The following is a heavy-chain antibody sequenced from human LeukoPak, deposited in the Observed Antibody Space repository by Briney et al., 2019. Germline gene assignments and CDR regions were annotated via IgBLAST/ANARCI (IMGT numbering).Heavy chain of an antibody. CDR1: GFTFSSYW. CDR2: IKQDGSEK. D-gene: IGHD5-12*01. CDR3: ARERWDLINGIYKKYGLDV. Sequence: GGSLRLSCAASGFTFSSYWMSWVRQAPGKGLEWVANIKQDGSEKYYVDSVKGRFTISRDNAKNSLYLQMNSLRAEDTAVYYCARERWDLINGIYKKYGLDVWGQGTTVTVSS. V-gene: IGHV3-7*03. J-gene: IGHJ6*02.